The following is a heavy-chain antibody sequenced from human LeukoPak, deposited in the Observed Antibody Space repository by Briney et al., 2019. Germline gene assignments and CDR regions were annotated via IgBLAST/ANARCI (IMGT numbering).Heavy chain of an antibody. V-gene: IGHV3-74*01. CDR1: GFTFSTYW. CDR3: ARAPSEIGGYYPEYFRH. D-gene: IGHD3-22*01. Sequence: GGSLRLSCAASGFTFSTYWMHWVRQAPGKGLVWVSRIKSDGGTNYADSAKGRFTISRDNAKKTVSLQMNSLRPEDTGVYYCARAPSEIGGYYPEYFRHWGQGTLVTVSS. CDR2: IKSDGGT. J-gene: IGHJ1*01.